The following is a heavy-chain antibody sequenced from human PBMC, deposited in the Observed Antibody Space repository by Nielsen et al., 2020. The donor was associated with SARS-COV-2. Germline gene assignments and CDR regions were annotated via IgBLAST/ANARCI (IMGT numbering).Heavy chain of an antibody. V-gene: IGHV3-11*01. D-gene: IGHD6-13*01. CDR2: ISSSGSTK. Sequence: WIRQPPGKGLEWVSYISSSGSTKYYADSVKGRFTISRDNAKNSLYLQMNSLRAEDTAVYYCARAQPYSSSWPYIPYYYYGMDVWGQGTTVTVSS. CDR3: ARAQPYSSSWPYIPYYYYGMDV. J-gene: IGHJ6*02.